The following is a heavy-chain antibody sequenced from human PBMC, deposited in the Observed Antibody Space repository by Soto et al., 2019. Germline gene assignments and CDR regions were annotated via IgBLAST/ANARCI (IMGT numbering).Heavy chain of an antibody. V-gene: IGHV1-69*13. CDR1: GRTFSSYA. Sequence: GASVKVSCKASGRTFSSYAIRWVPQAPGQGLEWMGGIIPIFATANYAQKFQGRVTITADESTRTAYMELSSLRSQDTAVYYCGRAIETQEMAEDYYYGMDVWGQGTTVTVSS. J-gene: IGHJ6*01. D-gene: IGHD6-19*01. CDR2: IIPIFATA. CDR3: GRAIETQEMAEDYYYGMDV.